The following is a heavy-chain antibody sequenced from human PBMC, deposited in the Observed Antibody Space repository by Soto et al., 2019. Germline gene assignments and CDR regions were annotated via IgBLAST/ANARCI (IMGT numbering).Heavy chain of an antibody. Sequence: PSETLSLTCTVSGGSISSGGYYWSWIRQHPGKGLEWIGYIYYSGSTYYNPSLKSRVTISVDKSKNQFSLKLSSVTAADTAVYYCARDEPEYSSGWPGDRTRSGLSYWGQGTLVTVSS. J-gene: IGHJ4*02. V-gene: IGHV4-31*03. CDR1: GGSISSGGYY. CDR2: IYYSGST. D-gene: IGHD6-19*01. CDR3: ARDEPEYSSGWPGDRTRSGLSY.